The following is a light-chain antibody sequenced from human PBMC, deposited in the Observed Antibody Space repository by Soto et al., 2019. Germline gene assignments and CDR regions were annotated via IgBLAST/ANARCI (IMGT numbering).Light chain of an antibody. V-gene: IGKV1-39*01. Sequence: DILLTQSPTSLSASVGDTVTITCRASQSISINLNWYQHRPGEAPKVLIYAASTLATGAPSRFSGTGVGTDFTLTISSLQLEDFATYYCQQTYTTRVYTFGQGTKLAFK. J-gene: IGKJ2*01. CDR1: QSISIN. CDR2: AAS. CDR3: QQTYTTRVYT.